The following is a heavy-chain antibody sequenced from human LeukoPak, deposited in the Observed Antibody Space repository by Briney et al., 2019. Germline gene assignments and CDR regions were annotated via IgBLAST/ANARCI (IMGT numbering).Heavy chain of an antibody. Sequence: PGGSLRLSCAVSGFTCSSCWMNWVRQAPGKGLEWVATVNEDGTAKFYVDSVKGRSTIFRDNTRSSLDLQMNSLTVEDTAMYYCEAPATAWGQGTLVTVSS. CDR1: GFTCSSCW. CDR3: EAPATA. CDR2: VNEDGTAK. J-gene: IGHJ5*02. V-gene: IGHV3-7*01.